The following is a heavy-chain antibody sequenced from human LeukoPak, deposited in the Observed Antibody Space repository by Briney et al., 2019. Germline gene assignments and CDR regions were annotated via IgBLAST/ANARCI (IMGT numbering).Heavy chain of an antibody. CDR3: ARDLPAGSIP. CDR1: AYNFIDYG. CDR2: VSPYNGNT. D-gene: IGHD6-19*01. V-gene: IGHV1-18*01. J-gene: IGHJ5*02. Sequence: ASVKVSCKTSAYNFIDYGISWVRQAPGQGLEWMGWVSPYNGNTNYAQSLQGRVTMTTDMSSSTAYMELRSLRSDDTAVYYCARDLPAGSIPWGQGTLVTVSS.